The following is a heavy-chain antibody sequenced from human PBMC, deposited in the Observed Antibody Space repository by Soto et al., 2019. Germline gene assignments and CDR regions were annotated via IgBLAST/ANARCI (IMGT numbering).Heavy chain of an antibody. CDR2: IYYNGNT. CDR3: ARDKGGAALKGSGMDV. J-gene: IGHJ6*02. Sequence: QVQVQESGPGLVKPSQTLSLKCSVSGGSIGSRDYYWSWIRQHPEKGLEWIGFIYYNGNTAYNPSLRGRPTMSLDTSMNEFSLKLTSVTAADTAVYYCARDKGGAALKGSGMDVWGQGTTVTVS. V-gene: IGHV4-31*02. CDR1: GGSIGSRDYY. D-gene: IGHD3-10*01.